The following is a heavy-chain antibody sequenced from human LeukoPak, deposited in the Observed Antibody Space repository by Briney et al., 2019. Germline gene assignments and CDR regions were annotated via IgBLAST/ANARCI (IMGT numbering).Heavy chain of an antibody. CDR2: IYQTAST. V-gene: IGHV4-39*07. CDR1: GDSISSSKDY. D-gene: IGHD3-10*01. Sequence: SETLSLTCTVSGDSISSSKDYWVWIRQSPGKGLEWIASIYQTASTFYNPSLKSRVTISVDTSKNQFSLKLSSVTAADTAVYYCARVVLWFGDSNGWPANYYYGMDVWGQGTTVTVSS. J-gene: IGHJ6*02. CDR3: ARVVLWFGDSNGWPANYYYGMDV.